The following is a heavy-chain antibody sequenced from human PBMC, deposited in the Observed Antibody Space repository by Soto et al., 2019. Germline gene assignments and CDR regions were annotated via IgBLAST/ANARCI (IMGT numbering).Heavy chain of an antibody. CDR3: AGENIVVVTAILVFDY. CDR2: ISYDGSNK. Sequence: GGSLRLSCAASGFTFSSYAMHWVRQAPGKGLEWVAVISYDGSNKYYADSVKGRFTISRDNSKNTLYLQMNSLRAEDTAVYYCAGENIVVVTAILVFDYWGQGTLVTVSS. D-gene: IGHD2-21*02. CDR1: GFTFSSYA. V-gene: IGHV3-30-3*01. J-gene: IGHJ4*02.